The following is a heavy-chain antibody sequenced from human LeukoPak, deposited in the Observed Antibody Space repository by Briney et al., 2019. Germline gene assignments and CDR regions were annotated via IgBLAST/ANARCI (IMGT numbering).Heavy chain of an antibody. J-gene: IGHJ4*02. CDR2: IYYSGST. CDR1: GGSISSGGYY. D-gene: IGHD6-13*01. Sequence: PSETLSLTCTVSGGSISSGGYYWSWIRQHPGKGLEWIGYIYYSGSTYYNPSLKSRVTISVDTSKNQFSLKLSSVTAADTAVYYCARTYSSSWYYFDYWGQGTLVTVSS. CDR3: ARTYSSSWYYFDY. V-gene: IGHV4-31*03.